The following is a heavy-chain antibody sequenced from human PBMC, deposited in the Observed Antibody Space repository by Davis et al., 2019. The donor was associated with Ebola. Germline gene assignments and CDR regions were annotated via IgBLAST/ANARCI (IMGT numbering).Heavy chain of an antibody. CDR3: ARERGDYREQGWFDP. J-gene: IGHJ5*02. CDR1: GFTFSDYY. Sequence: GESLKISCAASGFTFSDYYMSWIRQAPGKGLEWVSYISSSGSTIYYADSVKGRFTISRDNAKNSLYLQMNSLRAEDTAVYYCARERGDYREQGWFDPWGQGTLVTVSS. V-gene: IGHV3-11*01. D-gene: IGHD4-17*01. CDR2: ISSSGSTI.